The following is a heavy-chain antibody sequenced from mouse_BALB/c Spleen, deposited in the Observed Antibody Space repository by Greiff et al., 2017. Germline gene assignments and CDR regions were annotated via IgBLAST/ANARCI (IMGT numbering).Heavy chain of an antibody. CDR3: ARRGGDGYYDWYFDV. CDR2: ISSGGSYT. J-gene: IGHJ1*01. Sequence: EVKVVESGGDLVKPGGSLKLSCAASGFTFSSYGMSWVRQTPDKRLEWVATISSGGSYTYYPDSVKGRFTISRDNAKNTLYLQMSSLRSEDTAMYYCARRGGDGYYDWYFDVWGAGTTVTVSS. D-gene: IGHD2-3*01. V-gene: IGHV5-6*02. CDR1: GFTFSSYG.